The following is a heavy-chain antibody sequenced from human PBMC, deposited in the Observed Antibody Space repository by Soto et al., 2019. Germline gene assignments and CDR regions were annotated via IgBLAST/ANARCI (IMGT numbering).Heavy chain of an antibody. Sequence: GASVKVSCKASGYTFTSYYMHWVRQAPGQGLEWMGIINPSGGSTSYAQKFQGRVTMTRDTSTSTVYMELSSLRSEDTAVYYCARDDKGLLWFGELLSNTFDYWGQGTLVTVSS. J-gene: IGHJ4*02. CDR3: ARDDKGLLWFGELLSNTFDY. D-gene: IGHD3-10*01. CDR1: GYTFTSYY. V-gene: IGHV1-46*03. CDR2: INPSGGST.